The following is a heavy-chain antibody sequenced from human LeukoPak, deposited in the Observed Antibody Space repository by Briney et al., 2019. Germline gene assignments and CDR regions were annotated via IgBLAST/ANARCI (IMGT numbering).Heavy chain of an antibody. D-gene: IGHD2-21*02. CDR1: GDSIRSYY. Sequence: PSETLSLTCTVSGDSIRSYYWSWIRQPAGKGLEWIGRVHTSGSTNYNPSLKSRVTVSLDTSKKYFSLNLSSVTAADTAVYCCAIESGDDRVVCFDPWGQGTLVTVSS. J-gene: IGHJ5*02. V-gene: IGHV4-4*07. CDR2: VHTSGST. CDR3: AIESGDDRVVCFDP.